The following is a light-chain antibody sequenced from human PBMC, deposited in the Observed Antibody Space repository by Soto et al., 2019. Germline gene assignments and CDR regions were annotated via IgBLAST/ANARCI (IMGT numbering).Light chain of an antibody. V-gene: IGLV2-8*01. CDR2: EVS. CDR1: SSDVGDYNY. J-gene: IGLJ2*01. Sequence: QSVLTQPPSASGSPGQSVTISCTGTSSDVGDYNYVSWYQQHPGKAPKLMIYEVSKRPSGVPDRFSGSKSGNTASLTVSGLQAEDEADYYCCSYAGSRNVVFGGGTKLIVL. CDR3: CSYAGSRNVV.